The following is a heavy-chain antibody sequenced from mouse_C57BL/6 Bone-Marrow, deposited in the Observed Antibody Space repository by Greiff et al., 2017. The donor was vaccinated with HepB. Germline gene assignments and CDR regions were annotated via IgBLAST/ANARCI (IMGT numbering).Heavy chain of an antibody. CDR3: ARSLYDYDGDWFAY. CDR2: IYPGSGNT. Sequence: LVESGAELVRPGASVKLSCKASGYTFTDYYINWVKQRPGQGLEWIARIYPGSGNTYYNEKFKGKATLTAEKSSSTAYMQLSSLTSEDSAVYFCARSLYDYDGDWFAYWGQGTLVTVSA. J-gene: IGHJ3*01. V-gene: IGHV1-76*01. D-gene: IGHD2-4*01. CDR1: GYTFTDYY.